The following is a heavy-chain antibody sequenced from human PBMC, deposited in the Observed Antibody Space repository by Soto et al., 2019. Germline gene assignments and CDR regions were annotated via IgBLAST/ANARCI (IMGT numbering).Heavy chain of an antibody. J-gene: IGHJ6*02. V-gene: IGHV1-69*13. Sequence: ASVKVSCKASGTTFSSYTISWVRQAPGQGLEWMGGIIPIFGTATYAQKFQGRVTITAGESTSTAYMELSSLRSEDKAVYYCARSLLSGSYKYDYYGMDVWGQGNTVTV. CDR1: GTTFSSYT. CDR3: ARSLLSGSYKYDYYGMDV. D-gene: IGHD1-26*01. CDR2: IIPIFGTA.